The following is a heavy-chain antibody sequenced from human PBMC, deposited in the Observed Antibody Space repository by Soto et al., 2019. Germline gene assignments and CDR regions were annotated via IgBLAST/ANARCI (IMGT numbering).Heavy chain of an antibody. D-gene: IGHD6-6*01. CDR3: ARDGGSYSSSSGAPYAFDI. Sequence: GGSLRLSCAASGFTFSSYAMHWVRQAPGKGLEWVAVISYDGSNKYYADSVKGRFTISRDNSKNTLYLQMNSLRAEDTAVYYCARDGGSYSSSSGAPYAFDIWGQGTMVTVSS. V-gene: IGHV3-30-3*01. CDR1: GFTFSSYA. CDR2: ISYDGSNK. J-gene: IGHJ3*02.